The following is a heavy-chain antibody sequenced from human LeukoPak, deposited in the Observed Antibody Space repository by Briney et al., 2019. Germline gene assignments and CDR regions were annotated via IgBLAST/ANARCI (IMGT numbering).Heavy chain of an antibody. D-gene: IGHD2-8*02. J-gene: IGHJ3*01. Sequence: SVKVSCKASGGTFSSYAISWVRQAPGQGLEWMGGIIPIFGTAIYAQKFQGRVTMTEDTSTDTAYMELSSLRSEDTAVYYCATDPGGFPPYVWGQGTMVTVSS. V-gene: IGHV1-69*06. CDR2: IIPIFGTA. CDR3: ATDPGGFPPYV. CDR1: GGTFSSYA.